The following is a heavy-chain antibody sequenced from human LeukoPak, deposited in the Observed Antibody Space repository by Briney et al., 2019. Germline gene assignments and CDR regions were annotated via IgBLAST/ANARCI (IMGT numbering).Heavy chain of an antibody. V-gene: IGHV4-31*03. CDR1: GGSLSSGGYY. Sequence: SETLSLTCTVSGGSLSSGGYYWSWIRQHPGTGLEWIGYIYYSGSTYYNPSLKSRVTISVDTSKNQFSLKLSSVTAADTAVYYCARERIMITFGGVIVTPSYFDYWGQGTLVTVSS. D-gene: IGHD3-16*02. CDR2: IYYSGST. CDR3: ARERIMITFGGVIVTPSYFDY. J-gene: IGHJ4*02.